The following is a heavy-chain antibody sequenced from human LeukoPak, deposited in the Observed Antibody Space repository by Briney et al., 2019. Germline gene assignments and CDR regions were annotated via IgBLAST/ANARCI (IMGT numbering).Heavy chain of an antibody. Sequence: ASVKVSCKASGYTFTGYYMHWMRQAPGQGLEWMGWINPNSGGTNYAQKFQGWVTMTRDTSISTAYMELSRLRSDDTAVYYCARGHCGGDCYLDYWGQGTLVTVSS. CDR2: INPNSGGT. D-gene: IGHD2-21*02. CDR3: ARGHCGGDCYLDY. CDR1: GYTFTGYY. J-gene: IGHJ4*02. V-gene: IGHV1-2*04.